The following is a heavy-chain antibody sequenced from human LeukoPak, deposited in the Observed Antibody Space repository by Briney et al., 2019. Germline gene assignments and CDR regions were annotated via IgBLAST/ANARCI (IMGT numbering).Heavy chain of an antibody. V-gene: IGHV3-30-3*01. Sequence: GSLRLSCAASGFTFSSYAMHWVRQAPGKGLEWVAVISYDGNNKYYADSMKGRFTISRDNSKNTLYLEMNSLKPEDTAVYYCARAHRFHHSLYSSPYDAFDIWGQGTMVTVSS. CDR2: ISYDGNNK. CDR1: GFTFSSYA. D-gene: IGHD6-13*01. CDR3: ARAHRFHHSLYSSPYDAFDI. J-gene: IGHJ3*02.